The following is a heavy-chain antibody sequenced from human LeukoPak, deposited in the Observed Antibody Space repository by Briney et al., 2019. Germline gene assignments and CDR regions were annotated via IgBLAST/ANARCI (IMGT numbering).Heavy chain of an antibody. D-gene: IGHD1-1*01. CDR3: ARDREGYPDY. V-gene: IGHV3-48*03. CDR2: ISSSGSTI. Sequence: PGGSLRLSCAASGFTFSSYEMKWVRQAPGKGLEGVSYISSSGSTIYYADAVKGRFTISRDNAKNSLYLQMNSLRAEDTAVYYCARDREGYPDYWGQGTLVTVSS. CDR1: GFTFSSYE. J-gene: IGHJ4*02.